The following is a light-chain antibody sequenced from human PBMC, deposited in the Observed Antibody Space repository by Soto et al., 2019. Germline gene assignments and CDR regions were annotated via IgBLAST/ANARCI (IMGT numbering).Light chain of an antibody. CDR1: QSISRW. J-gene: IGKJ1*01. Sequence: DIQMTQSPSTLSPSEGDRGTITCRASQSISRWLAWYKQKPGKAPKVLIYDASSLESGVPSRFSGSGSGTEFTLTISSLQPDDFETYYCQHYNSYSEAFGQGTKVDIK. V-gene: IGKV1-5*01. CDR2: DAS. CDR3: QHYNSYSEA.